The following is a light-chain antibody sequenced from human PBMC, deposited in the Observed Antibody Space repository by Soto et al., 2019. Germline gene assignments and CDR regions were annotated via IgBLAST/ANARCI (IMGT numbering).Light chain of an antibody. CDR2: EGS. CDR3: CSYAGSSTFVV. CDR1: SSDVGSYNL. Sequence: QSVLTQPASVSGSPGQSITISCTGSSSDVGSYNLVSWYQRHPGKAPKLIIYEGSKRPSGVSNRFSGSKSGNTASLTISGLQAEDEADYYCCSYAGSSTFVVFGGGTQLTVL. J-gene: IGLJ2*01. V-gene: IGLV2-23*03.